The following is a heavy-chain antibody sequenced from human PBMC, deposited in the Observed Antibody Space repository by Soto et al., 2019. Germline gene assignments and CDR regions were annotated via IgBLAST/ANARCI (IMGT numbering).Heavy chain of an antibody. CDR3: ARSYSGGDAYFDY. Sequence: SETLPLSSAVSGGPISGGGYAWACIRKPPWKGLEWVVYIDQSGSTYYNAALKSRVTIAADRSKNQLSLNLASVTAADTAVYHSARSYSGGDAYFDYWRQGTVVTVSS. V-gene: IGHV4-30-2*01. J-gene: IGHJ4*02. CDR1: GGPISGGGYA. CDR2: IDQSGST. D-gene: IGHD2-21*02.